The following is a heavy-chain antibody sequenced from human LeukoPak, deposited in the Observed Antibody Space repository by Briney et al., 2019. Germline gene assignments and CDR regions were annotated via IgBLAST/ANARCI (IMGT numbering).Heavy chain of an antibody. Sequence: SQTLSLTCAISGDSVSSNSATWTWIRQSPSRGLEWLGRTYYRSKWYNDYAVSVKSRITINPDTSRNQFSLQLNTVTPEDTAVYYCARGSSSNSWFFDYWGQGTLVTVSS. CDR2: TYYRSKWYN. CDR3: ARGSSSNSWFFDY. J-gene: IGHJ4*02. D-gene: IGHD6-13*01. V-gene: IGHV6-1*01. CDR1: GDSVSSNSAT.